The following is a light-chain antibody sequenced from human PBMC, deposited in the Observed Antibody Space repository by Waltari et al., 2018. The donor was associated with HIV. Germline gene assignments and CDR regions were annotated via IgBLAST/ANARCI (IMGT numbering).Light chain of an antibody. J-gene: IGKJ1*01. V-gene: IGKV1-39*01. CDR3: QQSNIRPWT. CDR2: EAS. Sequence: DIEMTQSPSSLSASVGDRVTITCRASQTVSRFLNWYQQKPGKAPKLLIYEASTLQSGVPSRFSGIGSGTDFTLSISSLQPEDFATYYCQQSNIRPWTFGPGTKVDIK. CDR1: QTVSRF.